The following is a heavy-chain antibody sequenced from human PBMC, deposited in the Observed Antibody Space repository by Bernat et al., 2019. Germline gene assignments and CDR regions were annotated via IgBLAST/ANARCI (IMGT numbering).Heavy chain of an antibody. CDR2: INHSGST. Sequence: QVQLQQWGAGLLKPSETLSLTCAVHGGSFSGYYWSWIRQPPGKGLEWTGEINHSGSTNYNPSLKSRVTISVDTSKNQFSLKLSSVTAADTAVYYCATTGYSSSWYSFWGQGTLVTVSS. J-gene: IGHJ4*02. D-gene: IGHD6-13*01. CDR1: GGSFSGYY. CDR3: ATTGYSSSWYSF. V-gene: IGHV4-34*01.